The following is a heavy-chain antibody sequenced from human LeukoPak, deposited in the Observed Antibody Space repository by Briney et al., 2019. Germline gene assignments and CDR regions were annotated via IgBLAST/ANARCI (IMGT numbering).Heavy chain of an antibody. V-gene: IGHV4-59*01. CDR3: ASLKYPRGWFDP. Sequence: PSEALSLTCTVSGGSISSYYWSWIRQPPGKGLEWIRYIYYSGSTNYNPSLQSRVTISVDTSKNQFSLKLSSVTAADTAVYYCASLKYPRGWFDPWGQGTLVTVSS. J-gene: IGHJ5*02. CDR2: IYYSGST. D-gene: IGHD2-2*01. CDR1: GGSISSYY.